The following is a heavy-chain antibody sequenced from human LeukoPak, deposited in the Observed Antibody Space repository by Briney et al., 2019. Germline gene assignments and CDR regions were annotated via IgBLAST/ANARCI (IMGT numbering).Heavy chain of an antibody. CDR3: AIMPSLSGSYYDFDY. CDR2: ISAYNGNT. V-gene: IGHV1-18*01. Sequence: ASVKVSCKASGYTFTSYGTSWVRQAPGQGLEWMGWISAYNGNTNYAQKLQGRVTMTTDTSTSTAYMELRSLRSDDTAVYYCAIMPSLSGSYYDFDYWGQGTLVTVSS. CDR1: GYTFTSYG. J-gene: IGHJ4*02. D-gene: IGHD1-26*01.